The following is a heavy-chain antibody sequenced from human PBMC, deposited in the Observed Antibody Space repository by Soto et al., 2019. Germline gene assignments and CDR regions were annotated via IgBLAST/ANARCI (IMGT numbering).Heavy chain of an antibody. CDR3: VVVAGTRFISYYFDY. J-gene: IGHJ4*02. Sequence: PSGSLELSCAASRVTFSSDAIAWLCKAPWKRLECVSAISGSGGSTYYADSVKGRFTISRDNSKNTLYLQMNSLRAEDTAVYYCVVVAGTRFISYYFDYWGQGTLVTVSS. CDR1: RVTFSSDA. CDR2: ISGSGGST. D-gene: IGHD6-19*01. V-gene: IGHV3-23*01.